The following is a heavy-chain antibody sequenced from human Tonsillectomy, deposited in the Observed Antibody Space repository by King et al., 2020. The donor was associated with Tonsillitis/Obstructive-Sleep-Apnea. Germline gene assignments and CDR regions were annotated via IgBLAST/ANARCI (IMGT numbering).Heavy chain of an antibody. Sequence: QLQESGPGLVKPSETLSLTCTVSGGSISSSSYYWGWIRQPPGKGLEWIGSIYYSGSTYYNPSLKSRVTISVDTSKNQFSLKLSSVTAADTAVYYCARQDIYYYYGIDVWGQGTTVTVSS. CDR1: GGSISSSSYY. V-gene: IGHV4-39*01. J-gene: IGHJ6*02. CDR2: IYYSGST. CDR3: ARQDIYYYYGIDV.